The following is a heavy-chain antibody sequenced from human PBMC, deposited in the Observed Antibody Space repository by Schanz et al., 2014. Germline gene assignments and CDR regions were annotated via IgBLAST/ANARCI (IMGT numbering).Heavy chain of an antibody. CDR2: TSTDGTKT. D-gene: IGHD3-16*01. CDR3: TRDRGALINHNDALDL. Sequence: VQLMESGGGLVKPGGSLTLSCAASGFTFRGHAMHWVRQAPGQGLEKVAVTSTDGTKTYYAASVRGRFTISRDNSKNTVYLQMNSLRSEDTAVYYCTRDRGALINHNDALDLWGQGTMVSVSS. CDR1: GFTFRGHA. J-gene: IGHJ3*01. V-gene: IGHV3-30*04.